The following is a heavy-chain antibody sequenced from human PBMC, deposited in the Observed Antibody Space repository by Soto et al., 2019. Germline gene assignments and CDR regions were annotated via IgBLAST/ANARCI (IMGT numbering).Heavy chain of an antibody. V-gene: IGHV1-69*13. CDR2: VIPIFGTA. CDR1: GGTFSSYA. J-gene: IGHJ6*02. Sequence: GASVKVSCKASGGTFSSYAISWVRQAPGQGLEWMGGVIPIFGTANYAQKFQGRVTITADESTSTAYMELSSLRSEDTAVYYCASGRRDYYYGMDVWGQGTTVTVSS. CDR3: ASGRRDYYYGMDV.